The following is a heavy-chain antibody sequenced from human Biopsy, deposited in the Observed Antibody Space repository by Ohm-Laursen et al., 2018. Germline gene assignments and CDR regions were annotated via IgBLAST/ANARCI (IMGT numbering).Heavy chain of an antibody. D-gene: IGHD3/OR15-3a*01. CDR1: GGSFTGRY. CDR2: IYYSGST. V-gene: IGHV4-59*08. J-gene: IGHJ4*02. CDR3: ASRGLVMASDYYFDD. Sequence: SETLSLTCTVSGGSFTGRYWSWIRQPPGRGLEWVGSIYYSGSTNYNPSLKSRVTISADTSKSQLSLHLTSVTAADTAVYYCASRGLVMASDYYFDDWGQGTLVTVSS.